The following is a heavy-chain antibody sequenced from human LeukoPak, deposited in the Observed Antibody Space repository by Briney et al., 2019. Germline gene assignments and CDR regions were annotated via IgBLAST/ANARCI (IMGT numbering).Heavy chain of an antibody. V-gene: IGHV3-53*01. Sequence: GGSLRLSCAASGFTVSSNYMSWVRQAPGKGLEWVSVIYSGGSTYYADSVKGRSTISRDNSMNTPYLQMNSLRAEDTAVYYCARAAAGDGSEFDPWGQGTLVTVSS. J-gene: IGHJ5*02. CDR2: IYSGGST. D-gene: IGHD7-27*01. CDR3: ARAAAGDGSEFDP. CDR1: GFTVSSNY.